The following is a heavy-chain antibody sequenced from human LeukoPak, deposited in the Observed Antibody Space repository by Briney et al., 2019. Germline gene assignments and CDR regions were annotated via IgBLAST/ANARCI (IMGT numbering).Heavy chain of an antibody. V-gene: IGHV3-48*03. J-gene: IGHJ4*02. CDR1: GFSFSSYE. CDR2: INTGGSTI. Sequence: GGSLRLSCAASGFSFSSYEMSWVRQAPGKGLKWISYINTGGSTIDYADSVKGRFTVSRDNAKNSLYLQMNSLRAEDTAVYYCARDRPLSTYCGGDCYYKRGDYWGQGTLVTVSS. D-gene: IGHD2-21*02. CDR3: ARDRPLSTYCGGDCYYKRGDY.